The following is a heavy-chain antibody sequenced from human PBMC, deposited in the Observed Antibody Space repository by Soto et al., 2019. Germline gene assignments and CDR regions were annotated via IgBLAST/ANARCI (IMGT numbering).Heavy chain of an antibody. Sequence: ASVKVSCKASGYTFTSYYMHWVRQAPGQGLEWMGIINPSGGSTSYAQKFQGRVTMTRDTSTSTVYMELSSLRSEDTAVYYCARERERGLRFGELYKNWFDPWGQGTLVTVSS. D-gene: IGHD3-10*01. CDR3: ARERERGLRFGELYKNWFDP. CDR1: GYTFTSYY. CDR2: INPSGGST. V-gene: IGHV1-46*01. J-gene: IGHJ5*02.